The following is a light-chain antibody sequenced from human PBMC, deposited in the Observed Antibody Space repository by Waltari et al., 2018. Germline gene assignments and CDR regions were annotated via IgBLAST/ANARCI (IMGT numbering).Light chain of an antibody. V-gene: IGLV2-14*03. CDR2: DFD. Sequence: QSALIQPASVSGSPGQSITISCTGTNQDVGAYNYVSWFQQHPGNAPKLLIHDFDDRPSGVSYRFSGSKSGKTASLTISGLRPEDEAMYFCFSFTTSSTRVFGTGTQVSVL. CDR3: FSFTTSSTRV. J-gene: IGLJ1*01. CDR1: NQDVGAYNY.